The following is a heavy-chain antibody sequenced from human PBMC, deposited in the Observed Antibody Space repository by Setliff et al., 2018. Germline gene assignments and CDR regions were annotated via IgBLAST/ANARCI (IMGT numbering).Heavy chain of an antibody. CDR3: AKGQTQESNWYFDL. Sequence: GGSLRFSCAASGFTFSNYAMSWVRQAPGKGLEWVSAISGSGGSTYYADSVKGRFTISRDNSKNTLYLQMNSLRAEDTAVYYCAKGQTQESNWYFDLWGRGTLVTVSS. V-gene: IGHV3-23*01. CDR2: ISGSGGST. CDR1: GFTFSNYA. D-gene: IGHD3-10*01. J-gene: IGHJ2*01.